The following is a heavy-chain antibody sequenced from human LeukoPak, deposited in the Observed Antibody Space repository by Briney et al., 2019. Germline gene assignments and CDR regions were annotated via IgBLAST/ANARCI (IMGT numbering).Heavy chain of an antibody. Sequence: SGGSLRLSCAASGFTFSSYWMSWVRQAPGKGLEWVANIKQDGSEKYYVDSVKGRFTISRDNAKNSLYLQMNSLRAEDTAVYYCARESSPPWELLRSAVYYFDYWGQGTLVTVSS. CDR3: ARESSPPWELLRSAVYYFDY. D-gene: IGHD1-26*01. CDR1: GFTFSSYW. J-gene: IGHJ4*02. CDR2: IKQDGSEK. V-gene: IGHV3-7*01.